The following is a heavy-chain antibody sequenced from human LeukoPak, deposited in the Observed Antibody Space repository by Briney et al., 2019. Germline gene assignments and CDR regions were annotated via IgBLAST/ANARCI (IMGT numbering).Heavy chain of an antibody. Sequence: ASVKVSCKASGYTFTGYYMHWVRQAPGQGLEWMGWINPSSGGTNYAQKFQGRVTMTRDTSISTAYMELSRLRSDDTAVYYCATPGRTQYFDYWGQGTLVTVSS. CDR2: INPSSGGT. V-gene: IGHV1-2*02. J-gene: IGHJ4*02. D-gene: IGHD2-2*01. CDR1: GYTFTGYY. CDR3: ATPGRTQYFDY.